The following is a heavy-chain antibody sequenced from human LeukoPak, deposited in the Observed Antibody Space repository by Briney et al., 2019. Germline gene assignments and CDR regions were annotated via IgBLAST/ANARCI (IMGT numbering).Heavy chain of an antibody. D-gene: IGHD2-2*01. CDR3: AKTDIVVVPAAMEFDY. CDR2: IRYDGSNK. Sequence: PGGSLRLSCAASGFTFSSYGMHWVRQPPGKGLEWVAFIRYDGSNKYYADSVKGRFTISRDNSKNTLYLQMNSLRAEDTAVYYCAKTDIVVVPAAMEFDYWGQGTLVTVSS. J-gene: IGHJ4*02. CDR1: GFTFSSYG. V-gene: IGHV3-30*02.